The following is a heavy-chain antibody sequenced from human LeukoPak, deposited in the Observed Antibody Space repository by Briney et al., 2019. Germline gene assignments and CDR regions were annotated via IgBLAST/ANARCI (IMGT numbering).Heavy chain of an antibody. Sequence: GGSLRLSCAASGFTFSNYPMNWVRQAPGKGLEWVSSISTSSSYIYYADSVKGRFTISRDNTKNSLYLQMNSLRAGDTAVYYCARGAQNVAAADNWFDPWGQGTLVTVSS. D-gene: IGHD2-2*01. CDR2: ISTSSSYI. CDR3: ARGAQNVAAADNWFDP. V-gene: IGHV3-21*01. J-gene: IGHJ5*02. CDR1: GFTFSNYP.